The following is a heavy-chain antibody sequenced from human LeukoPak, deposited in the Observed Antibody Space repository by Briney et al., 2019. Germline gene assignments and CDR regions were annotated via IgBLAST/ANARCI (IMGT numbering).Heavy chain of an antibody. V-gene: IGHV3-21*04. D-gene: IGHD3-3*01. Sequence: EPGGSLRLSCAASGFTFSSYSMNWVRQAPGQGLEWVSSISSSSSYIYYADSVKGRFTISRDNSKTSLYLQMHSLRTEDTALYYCVKDKNPGAVHWFDPWGQGTLVTVSS. CDR2: ISSSSSYI. J-gene: IGHJ5*02. CDR1: GFTFSSYS. CDR3: VKDKNPGAVHWFDP.